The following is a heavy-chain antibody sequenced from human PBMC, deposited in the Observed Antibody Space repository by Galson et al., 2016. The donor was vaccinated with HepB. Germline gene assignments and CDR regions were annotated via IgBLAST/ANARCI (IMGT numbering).Heavy chain of an antibody. CDR1: AGFIPDTY. CDR3: ARGGTLYLRY. CDR2: VSYSGTT. Sequence: ETLSLTCTVSAGFIPDTYWSWIRQSPGKGLEWIGYVSYSGTTTYNPSLRTRVTISIDTSKNQFSLNLNSVTAADTARYYCARGGTLYLRYWGQGTLITVSS. J-gene: IGHJ4*02. D-gene: IGHD3-16*01. V-gene: IGHV4-59*01.